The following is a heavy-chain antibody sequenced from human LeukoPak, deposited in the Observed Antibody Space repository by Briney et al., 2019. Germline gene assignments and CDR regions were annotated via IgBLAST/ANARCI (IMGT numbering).Heavy chain of an antibody. CDR2: IYPGDSDI. Sequence: GESLKISCKGSGYTFSTYWIGWVRQMPGKGLEWMGIIYPGDSDIRYSPSFQGQVTISADKSISTAYLQWSSLKASDTAMYYCARPGGSYLLPFDYWGQGTLVTVSS. V-gene: IGHV5-51*01. CDR1: GYTFSTYW. J-gene: IGHJ4*02. D-gene: IGHD1-26*01. CDR3: ARPGGSYLLPFDY.